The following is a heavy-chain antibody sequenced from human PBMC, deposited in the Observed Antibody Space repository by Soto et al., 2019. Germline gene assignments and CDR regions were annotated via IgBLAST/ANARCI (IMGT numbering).Heavy chain of an antibody. V-gene: IGHV1-69*01. CDR3: AGSLERYCSGGSCYSEDY. CDR2: IIPIFGTA. D-gene: IGHD2-15*01. CDR1: GGTFSSYA. Sequence: QVQLVQSGAEVKKPGSSVKVSCKASGGTFSSYAISWVRQAPGQGLEWMGGIIPIFGTANYAQKFQGRVTITADESTSTAYMELSSLRSEDTAVYYCAGSLERYCSGGSCYSEDYWGQGTLVTVSS. J-gene: IGHJ4*02.